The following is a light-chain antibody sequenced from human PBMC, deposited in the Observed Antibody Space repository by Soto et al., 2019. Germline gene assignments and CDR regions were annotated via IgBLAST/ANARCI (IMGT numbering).Light chain of an antibody. J-gene: IGLJ2*01. Sequence: QPVLTQSPSASASLGASVKLTCTLSSGHSSYASAWHQQQPEKGPRYLMNVNSDGSHSKGAGIPDRFSVSSSGAERYLTIYSRKAEAEADYYCQTWGTGIVVFGGGTKLTVL. V-gene: IGLV4-69*01. CDR1: SGHSSYA. CDR3: QTWGTGIVV. CDR2: VNSDGSH.